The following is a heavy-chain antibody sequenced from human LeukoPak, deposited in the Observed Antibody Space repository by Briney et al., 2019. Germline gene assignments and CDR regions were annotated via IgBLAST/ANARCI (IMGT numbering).Heavy chain of an antibody. D-gene: IGHD6-6*01. Sequence: SETLSLTCTVSGGSISSYYWSWIRQPPAKGLDWIGYIYYSGSTYYNPSLKSRVTISVDTSKNQFSLKLSSVTDADTAVYYCARLYSSFRAFDIWGQGTMVTVSS. CDR3: ARLYSSFRAFDI. V-gene: IGHV4-59*06. CDR1: GGSISSYY. J-gene: IGHJ3*02. CDR2: IYYSGST.